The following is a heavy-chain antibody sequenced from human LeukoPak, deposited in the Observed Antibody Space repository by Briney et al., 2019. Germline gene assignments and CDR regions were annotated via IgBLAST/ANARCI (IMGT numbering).Heavy chain of an antibody. CDR1: GFTFSNYW. Sequence: HSGGSLRLSWAASGFTFSNYWMTWVRQAPGKGVAWVANIREDGIEKNYVDSVKGRFTISRDNAKNSLYLQMNSLGAEDTAVYFCARGFFDYGSGDYWGQGTLVTVSS. V-gene: IGHV3-7*01. D-gene: IGHD3-10*01. CDR3: ARGFFDYGSGDY. CDR2: IREDGIEK. J-gene: IGHJ4*02.